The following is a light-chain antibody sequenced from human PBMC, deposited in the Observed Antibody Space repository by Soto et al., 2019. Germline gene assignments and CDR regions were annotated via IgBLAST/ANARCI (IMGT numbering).Light chain of an antibody. CDR3: SSYTSSSTLT. Sequence: QSGLTQPASVSLSPGQSITISCTGTSSDVGGYNYVSWYQQHPGKAPKLMIYEVSNRPSGISNRFSGSKSGNTASLTISGLQAEDEADYYCSSYTSSSTLTFGGGTKVTVL. J-gene: IGLJ2*01. CDR1: SSDVGGYNY. CDR2: EVS. V-gene: IGLV2-14*01.